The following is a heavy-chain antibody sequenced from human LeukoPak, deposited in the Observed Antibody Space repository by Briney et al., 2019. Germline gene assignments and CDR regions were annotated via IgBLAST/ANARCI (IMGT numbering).Heavy chain of an antibody. J-gene: IGHJ4*02. Sequence: ASVKVSCKASGYTFTSYYMHWVRQAPGQGLEWMGIINPSGGSRRYAQKFQGRVTMARDTSTSTVYMELSSLRSEDPAVYYCARDLALSFLEWLLTLIYWGQGTLVTVSS. V-gene: IGHV1-46*01. CDR2: INPSGGSR. CDR3: ARDLALSFLEWLLTLIY. CDR1: GYTFTSYY. D-gene: IGHD3-3*02.